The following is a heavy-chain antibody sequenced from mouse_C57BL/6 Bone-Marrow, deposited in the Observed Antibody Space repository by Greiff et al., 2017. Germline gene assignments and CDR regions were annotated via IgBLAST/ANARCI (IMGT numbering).Heavy chain of an antibody. V-gene: IGHV1-64*01. CDR3: ARCREGYYYAMDY. D-gene: IGHD6-1*01. CDR2: IHPNSGST. J-gene: IGHJ4*01. Sequence: QVQLQQPGAELVKPGASVKLSCKASGYTLTSYWMHWVKQRTGQGLEWIGMIHPNSGSTNYNEKFKSKATLTVDKSSSTAYMQLSSLTSEDSAVYYCARCREGYYYAMDYWGQGTSVTVSS. CDR1: GYTLTSYW.